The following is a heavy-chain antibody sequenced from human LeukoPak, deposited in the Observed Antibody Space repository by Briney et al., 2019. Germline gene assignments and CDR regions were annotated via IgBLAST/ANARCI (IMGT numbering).Heavy chain of an antibody. D-gene: IGHD6-13*01. CDR3: AKEGDSSFIDY. CDR2: ISWNSGSI. V-gene: IGHV3-9*01. Sequence: PGGSLRLSCAASGFTFDDYAMHWVRQAPGKGLEWVSGISWNSGSIGYADSVKGRFTISRDNAKNSLHLQMNSLRAEDTALYYCAKEGDSSFIDYWGQGTLVTVPS. CDR1: GFTFDDYA. J-gene: IGHJ4*02.